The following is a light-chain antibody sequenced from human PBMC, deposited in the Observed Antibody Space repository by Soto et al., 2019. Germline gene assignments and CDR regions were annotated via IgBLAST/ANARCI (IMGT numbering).Light chain of an antibody. V-gene: IGLV1-40*01. CDR2: GNT. J-gene: IGLJ3*02. Sequence: SVLTQPPSVSGAPGQRVTISCTGSSSNIGAGYDVHWYQQRPGTAPKLLIFGNTHRPSGVPDRFSGSKSGTSASLAITGLQAEDEGDYYGAAWDYSLSGVVFGGGTKLTVL. CDR1: SSNIGAGYD. CDR3: AAWDYSLSGVV.